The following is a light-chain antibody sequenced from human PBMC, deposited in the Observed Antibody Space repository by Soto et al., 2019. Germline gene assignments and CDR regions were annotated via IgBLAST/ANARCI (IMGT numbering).Light chain of an antibody. CDR2: GAS. Sequence: EILMTQSPATLSVSPWETATLSCTASQSVRNNLAWYQQKPGQAPSLLIYGASTRATGIPARFSGSGSGTEFTLTISSLDPEDFAVYYCQQRHNWITFGQGTRLEI. V-gene: IGKV3-15*01. CDR3: QQRHNWIT. J-gene: IGKJ5*01. CDR1: QSVRNN.